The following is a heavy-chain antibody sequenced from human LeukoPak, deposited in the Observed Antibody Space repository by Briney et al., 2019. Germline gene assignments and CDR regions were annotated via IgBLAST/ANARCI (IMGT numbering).Heavy chain of an antibody. V-gene: IGHV3-23*01. CDR2: ISSSGDSP. CDR1: GFTFSSYA. J-gene: IGHJ4*02. CDR3: AKDPPTIVVLTPFDS. Sequence: QTGGSLRLSCAASGFTFSSYAMSWVRQAPGKGLEWVSAISSSGDSPYFADSVKGRFTISRDNSRNTLYLQMNSLRAEDTAVYHCAKDPPTIVVLTPFDSWGQGTLVTVSS. D-gene: IGHD3-22*01.